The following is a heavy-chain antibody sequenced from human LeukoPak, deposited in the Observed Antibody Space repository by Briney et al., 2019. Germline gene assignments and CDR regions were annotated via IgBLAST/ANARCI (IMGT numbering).Heavy chain of an antibody. D-gene: IGHD3-10*01. Sequence: SVKFCCKASGVTFTSYAISWVRHAPGQGLEWMGGIIPIFGTANYAQTFQGRVTITADESTSTAYMELSRLRSEDTAVYYCAREVQYYYGSGSYYEDYWGQGTLVTVSS. V-gene: IGHV1-69*01. CDR1: GVTFTSYA. CDR2: IIPIFGTA. CDR3: AREVQYYYGSGSYYEDY. J-gene: IGHJ4*02.